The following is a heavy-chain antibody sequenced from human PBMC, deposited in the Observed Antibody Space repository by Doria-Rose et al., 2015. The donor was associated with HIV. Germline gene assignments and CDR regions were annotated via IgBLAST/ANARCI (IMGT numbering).Heavy chain of an antibody. CDR1: GFIFSNAW. CDR3: TTGFCSGGSCYYYYYMDV. J-gene: IGHJ6*03. V-gene: IGHV3-15*07. CDR2: IKSVTDGGTT. D-gene: IGHD2-15*01. Sequence: RLSCTAPGFIFSNAWMNWVRQAPGKGLEWVGRIKSVTDGGTTDYAAPVKGRFIISRDNSENKLYLQMNSLKTEDTAVYYCTTGFCSGGSCYYYYYMDVWGKGTTVTVSS.